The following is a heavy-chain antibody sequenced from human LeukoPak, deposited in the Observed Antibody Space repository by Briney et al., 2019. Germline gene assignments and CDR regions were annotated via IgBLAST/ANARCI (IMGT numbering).Heavy chain of an antibody. CDR3: APSNHWDYYFDY. CDR2: INPNSGDT. D-gene: IGHD1-7*01. CDR1: GYPFTSYY. Sequence: GSVKVSCKASGYPFTSYYIHQVRQAPGQGLEWMGWINPNSGDTNYAQMFQGRVSMTRDTSISTAYMELSRLRSDDTAVYYCAPSNHWDYYFDYWGQGTLVTVSS. V-gene: IGHV1-2*02. J-gene: IGHJ4*02.